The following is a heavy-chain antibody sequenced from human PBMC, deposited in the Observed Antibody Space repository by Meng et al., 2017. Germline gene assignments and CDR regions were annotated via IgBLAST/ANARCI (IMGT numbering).Heavy chain of an antibody. CDR2: ISWNSGSI. J-gene: IGHJ3*02. D-gene: IGHD3-10*01. CDR3: ARDTYYYGSGSYYGAFDI. Sequence: SLKISCAASGFTFDDYAMHWVRQAPGKGLEWVSGISWNSGSIGYADSVKGRFTISRANAKNSLYLQMNSLRAEDTAVYYCARDTYYYGSGSYYGAFDIWGQGTMVTVSS. V-gene: IGHV3-9*01. CDR1: GFTFDDYA.